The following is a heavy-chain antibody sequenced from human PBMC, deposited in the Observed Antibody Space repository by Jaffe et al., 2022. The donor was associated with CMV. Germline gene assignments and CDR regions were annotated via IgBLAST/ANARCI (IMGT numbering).Heavy chain of an antibody. CDR3: ARDQRDYDILPGYYYTHYYYMDV. CDR2: ITSSSSYI. D-gene: IGHD3-9*01. J-gene: IGHJ6*03. Sequence: EVQLVESGGGPVKPGGSLRLSCVASGFTFSTYSMNWVRQAPGKGLEWLSSITSSSSYIYYADSVKGRFTISRDNAKNSLYLQMNSLRAEDAAVYYCARDQRDYDILPGYYYTHYYYMDVWGKGTTVTVSS. CDR1: GFTFSTYS. V-gene: IGHV3-21*01.